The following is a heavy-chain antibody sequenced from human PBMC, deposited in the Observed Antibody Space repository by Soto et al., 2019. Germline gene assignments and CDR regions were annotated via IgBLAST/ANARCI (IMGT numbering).Heavy chain of an antibody. CDR2: IYPGDSDT. CDR3: ARKVTTVTLNYGMDV. J-gene: IGHJ6*02. Sequence: EVQLVQSGAEVKKPGESLKISCKGSGYSFTSYWIGWVRQMPGKGLEWMGIIYPGDSDTRYSPSFQGQVTIAADNSIRTAYLQWSRLKASDTAMYYCARKVTTVTLNYGMDVWGQGTTVTVAS. CDR1: GYSFTSYW. D-gene: IGHD4-17*01. V-gene: IGHV5-51*01.